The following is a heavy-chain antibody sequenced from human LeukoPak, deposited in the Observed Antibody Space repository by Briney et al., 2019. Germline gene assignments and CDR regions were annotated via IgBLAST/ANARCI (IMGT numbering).Heavy chain of an antibody. Sequence: ASVTVSCKASGYTFTGYYMHWVRQAPGQGLEWMGWMTPNSGNTGYAQKFRGRVTITRNTSISTAYMELSSLRSEDTAVYYCARGSITMFGGSENLDYWGQGTLVTVSS. D-gene: IGHD3-3*01. J-gene: IGHJ4*02. CDR1: GYTFTGYY. CDR3: ARGSITMFGGSENLDY. CDR2: MTPNSGNT. V-gene: IGHV1-8*03.